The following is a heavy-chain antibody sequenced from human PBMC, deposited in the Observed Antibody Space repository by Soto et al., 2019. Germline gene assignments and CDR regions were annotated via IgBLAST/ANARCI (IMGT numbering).Heavy chain of an antibody. Sequence: QVHLVQSGGEVKKPGASVKVSCKASGYPFTSSGFSWVRQAPGQGLEWLGWISAYNGNTLYARKFKGRVTMTTDTSPSTAYMELGSLRSDDTAVYYCATDPYCGSAPGCSALDAWGQGTTVTVSS. CDR3: ATDPYCGSAPGCSALDA. CDR2: ISAYNGNT. V-gene: IGHV1-18*04. D-gene: IGHD2-21*01. CDR1: GYPFTSSG. J-gene: IGHJ6*02.